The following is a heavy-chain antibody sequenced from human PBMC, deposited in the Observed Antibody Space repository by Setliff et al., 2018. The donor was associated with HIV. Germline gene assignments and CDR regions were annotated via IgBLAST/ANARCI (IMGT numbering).Heavy chain of an antibody. V-gene: IGHV1-8*02. J-gene: IGHJ4*02. CDR1: EYTFTLYG. CDR2: MNPNSGNT. D-gene: IGHD3-9*01. Sequence: ASVKVSCKASEYTFTLYGIHWVRQATGQGLEWMGWMNPNSGNTGYAQKFQGRVTMTRNTSINTAYMELSSLRSQDTAVYYCATTLRYFDWLRNWGQGTLVTVSS. CDR3: ATTLRYFDWLRN.